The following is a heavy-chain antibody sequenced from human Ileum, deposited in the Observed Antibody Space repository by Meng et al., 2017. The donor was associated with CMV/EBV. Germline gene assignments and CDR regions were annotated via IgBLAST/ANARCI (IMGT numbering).Heavy chain of an antibody. J-gene: IGHJ4*02. D-gene: IGHD6-13*01. CDR3: TIGYSSWYFG. CDR1: GFTFNTAY. V-gene: IGHV3-15*07. Sequence: CAASGFTFNTAYRNWLRPAPGKRLEWVGRVRPRAEDEAIEYGALVRNRFTISRDDSRSTLYLQMNSLKTEDTAIYYCTIGYSSWYFGWGQGTLVTVSS. CDR2: VRPRAEDEAI.